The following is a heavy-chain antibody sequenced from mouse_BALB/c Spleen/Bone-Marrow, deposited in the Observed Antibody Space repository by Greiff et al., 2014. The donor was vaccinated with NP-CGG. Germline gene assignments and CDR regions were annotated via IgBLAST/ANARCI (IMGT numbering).Heavy chain of an antibody. D-gene: IGHD2-10*02. CDR2: IWSDGNT. CDR3: ARNPYGNYAIDY. CDR1: GFSLTNYG. V-gene: IGHV2-6*02. Sequence: QVQLQQPGPGLVAPSQSLSITCTVSGFSLTNYGVHWVRQPPGKGLEWMVVIWSDGNTTYNLDLKYRLSISKDNSKSQVFLKMNSLQTDDTAMYYCARNPYGNYAIDYWGQGTSATVSS. J-gene: IGHJ4*01.